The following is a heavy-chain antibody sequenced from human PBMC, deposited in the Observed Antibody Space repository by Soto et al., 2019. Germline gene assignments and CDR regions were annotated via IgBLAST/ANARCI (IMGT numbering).Heavy chain of an antibody. CDR1: GDSVTGSSYY. D-gene: IGHD3-3*01. Sequence: SETLSLTCTVSGDSVTGSSYYWSWIRQPPGKGLEWIGYIYYSGSTNYNPSLKSRVTISVDTSKNQFSLKLSSVTAADTAVYYCARLRGFWSQKERVSVCYMDVWGKGTTVTVSS. CDR3: ARLRGFWSQKERVSVCYMDV. J-gene: IGHJ6*03. CDR2: IYYSGST. V-gene: IGHV4-61*01.